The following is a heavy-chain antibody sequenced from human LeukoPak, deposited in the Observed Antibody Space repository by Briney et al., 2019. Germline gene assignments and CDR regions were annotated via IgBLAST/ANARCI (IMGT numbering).Heavy chain of an antibody. J-gene: IGHJ6*04. D-gene: IGHD3-10*02. Sequence: GGSLRLSCAASGFTFSSYELNWVRQAPGKGLEWVSYISYSDDTTYYADSVKGRFTISRDNAKNSLYLQMNSLRAEDTAVYYCAELGITMIGGVWGKGTTVTISS. CDR3: AELGITMIGGV. CDR2: ISYSDDTT. V-gene: IGHV3-48*03. CDR1: GFTFSSYE.